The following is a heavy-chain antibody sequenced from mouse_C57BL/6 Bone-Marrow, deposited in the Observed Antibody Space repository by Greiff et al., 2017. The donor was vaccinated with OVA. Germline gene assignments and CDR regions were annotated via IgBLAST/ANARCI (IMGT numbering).Heavy chain of an antibody. Sequence: QVQLQQPGAELVKPGASVKLSCKASGYTFTSYWMHWVKQRPGQGLEWIGMIHPNSGSTNYNEKFKSKATLTVDKSSSTAYMQPSSLTSEDSAVYYCASQEDYGSNDWGKGTTLTVSS. J-gene: IGHJ2*01. CDR2: IHPNSGST. CDR1: GYTFTSYW. D-gene: IGHD1-1*01. CDR3: ASQEDYGSND. V-gene: IGHV1-64*01.